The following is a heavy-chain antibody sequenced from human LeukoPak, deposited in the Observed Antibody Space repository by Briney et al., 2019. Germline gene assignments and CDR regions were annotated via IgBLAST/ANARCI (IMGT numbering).Heavy chain of an antibody. Sequence: PSQTLSLTCTVSGGSISSGDYYWSWIRQPPGKGLEWIGYIYYSGSTYYNPSLKSRVTISVDTSKNQFSLKLSSVTAADTAVYYCARDHLGIVGAGGEDYFDYWGQGTLVTVFS. J-gene: IGHJ4*02. D-gene: IGHD1-26*01. CDR1: GGSISSGDYY. V-gene: IGHV4-30-4*08. CDR3: ARDHLGIVGAGGEDYFDY. CDR2: IYYSGST.